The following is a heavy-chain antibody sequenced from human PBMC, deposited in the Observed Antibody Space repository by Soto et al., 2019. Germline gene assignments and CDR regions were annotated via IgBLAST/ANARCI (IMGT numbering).Heavy chain of an antibody. D-gene: IGHD4-17*01. CDR1: GFTFSSYG. Sequence: QVQLVESGGGVVQPGRSLRLSCAASGFTFSSYGMHWFRQAPGQGLEWVAVIWYDGSNKYYADSVKGRFTISRDNYKNTLYLKMNSLRAEDTAVYYCARFVYGDYDEHYWGQGTLVTVSS. V-gene: IGHV3-33*01. CDR2: IWYDGSNK. J-gene: IGHJ4*02. CDR3: ARFVYGDYDEHY.